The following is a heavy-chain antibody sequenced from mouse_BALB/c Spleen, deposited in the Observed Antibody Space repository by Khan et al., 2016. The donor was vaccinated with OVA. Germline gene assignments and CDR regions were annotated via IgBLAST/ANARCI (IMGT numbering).Heavy chain of an antibody. CDR1: GYTFINYW. V-gene: IGHV1-7*01. J-gene: IGHJ2*01. D-gene: IGHD1-1*02. Sequence: VQLQESGAELAKPGASVKMSCKASGYTFINYWILWVKQRPGQGLEWIGYINPSTGYTEYNQNFKDKATLTADKSSSTAYMQLSSLTSEDSAVYYCARRGLGWDFDHWGQGTDL. CDR3: ARRGLGWDFDH. CDR2: INPSTGYT.